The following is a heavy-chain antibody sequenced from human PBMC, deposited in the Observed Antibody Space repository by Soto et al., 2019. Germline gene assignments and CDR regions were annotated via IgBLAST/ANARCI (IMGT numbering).Heavy chain of an antibody. CDR3: ARGGDTGYDYSYYYGMDV. CDR2: ISYDGSNK. J-gene: IGHJ6*02. V-gene: IGHV3-30*09. Sequence: GGSLRLSCAASGFTFSSYAMHWVRQAPGKGLEWVAVISYDGSNKYYADSVKGRFAISRDNSKNTLYLQMNSLRAEDTAVYYCARGGDTGYDYSYYYGMDVWGQGTTVTVSS. CDR1: GFTFSSYA. D-gene: IGHD5-18*01.